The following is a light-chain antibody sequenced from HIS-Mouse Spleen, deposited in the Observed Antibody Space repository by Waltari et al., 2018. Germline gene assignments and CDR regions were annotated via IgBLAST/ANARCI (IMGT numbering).Light chain of an antibody. CDR2: EGS. Sequence: QSALTQPASVSGSPGQSITIPCTGTSSDVGSYNLFSWYQQHPGKAPKLIIYEGSKRPSGVSNRFSGSKSGNTASLTISGLQAEDEADYYCCSYAGSSLVFGTGTKVTVL. V-gene: IGLV2-23*01. J-gene: IGLJ1*01. CDR3: CSYAGSSLV. CDR1: SSDVGSYNL.